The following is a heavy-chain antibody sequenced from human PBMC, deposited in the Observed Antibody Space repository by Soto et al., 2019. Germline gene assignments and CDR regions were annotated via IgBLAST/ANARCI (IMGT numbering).Heavy chain of an antibody. CDR2: IIPIFGTA. J-gene: IGHJ4*02. V-gene: IGHV1-69*01. CDR1: GGTFSSYA. CDR3: ARERPEKYYDSSGYSGYYFDY. D-gene: IGHD3-22*01. Sequence: QVQLVQSGAEVKKPGSSVKVSCKASGGTFSSYAISWVRQAPGQGLEWMGGIIPIFGTANYAQKFQGRVTITADESTSTAYMELSSLRSEDTAVYYCARERPEKYYDSSGYSGYYFDYWGQGTLVTVSS.